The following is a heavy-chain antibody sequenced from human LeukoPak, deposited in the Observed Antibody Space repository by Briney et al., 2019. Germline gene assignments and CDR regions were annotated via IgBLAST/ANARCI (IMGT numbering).Heavy chain of an antibody. CDR3: ARDPGDYDFSMDV. CDR2: IKQDGSEK. D-gene: IGHD3-3*01. CDR1: GFTFSSYS. V-gene: IGHV3-7*01. J-gene: IGHJ6*04. Sequence: GGSLRLSCTASGFTFSSYSLNWVRQAPGKGLEWVANIKQDGSEKYYVDSVKGRFTISRDNAKNSLYLQMNSLRAEDTAVYYCARDPGDYDFSMDVWGKGTTVTVSS.